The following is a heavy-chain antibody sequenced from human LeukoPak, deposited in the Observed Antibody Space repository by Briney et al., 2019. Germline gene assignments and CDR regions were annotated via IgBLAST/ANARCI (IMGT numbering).Heavy chain of an antibody. Sequence: GGSLRLSCAASGFTFSTYAMSWVRQAPGKGLEWVSGISGSGGDTYYADSVKGRFTISRDNSKNTLYLQMNSLRAEDTAVYYCAKDVIAAAGNNWFDPWGQGTLVTVSS. CDR1: GFTFSTYA. D-gene: IGHD6-13*01. V-gene: IGHV3-23*01. J-gene: IGHJ5*02. CDR2: ISGSGGDT. CDR3: AKDVIAAAGNNWFDP.